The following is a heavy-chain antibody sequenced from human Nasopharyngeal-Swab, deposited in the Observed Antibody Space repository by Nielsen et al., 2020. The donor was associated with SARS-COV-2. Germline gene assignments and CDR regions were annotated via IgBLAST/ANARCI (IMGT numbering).Heavy chain of an antibody. CDR2: IKQDGSAK. Sequence: ESLKISCAGSGITSSNFWMTWVRQAPGKGLEWVANIKQDGSAKYYMDSVKGRFTISRDNAKNSLDLQMNSLRDEDTAIYYCATYGGNSGGGYWGQGTLVTVSS. J-gene: IGHJ4*02. D-gene: IGHD4-23*01. CDR1: GITSSNFW. V-gene: IGHV3-7*01. CDR3: ATYGGNSGGGY.